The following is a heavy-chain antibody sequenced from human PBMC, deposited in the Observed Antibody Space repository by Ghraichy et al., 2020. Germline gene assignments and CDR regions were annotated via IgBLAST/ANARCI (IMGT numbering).Heavy chain of an antibody. Sequence: GESLNISCAASGFTFSSYGMHWVRQAPGKGLEWVAVISYDGSNKYYADSVKGRFTISRDNSKNTLYLQMNSLRAEDTAVYYCAKGALEWFRSGGPADYWGQGTLVTVSS. CDR2: ISYDGSNK. CDR1: GFTFSSYG. J-gene: IGHJ4*02. CDR3: AKGALEWFRSGGPADY. D-gene: IGHD3-3*01. V-gene: IGHV3-30*18.